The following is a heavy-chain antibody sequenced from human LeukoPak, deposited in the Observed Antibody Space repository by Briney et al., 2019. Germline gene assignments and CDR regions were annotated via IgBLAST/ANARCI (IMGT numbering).Heavy chain of an antibody. Sequence: PGGSLRLSCAASGFTFSSYAMSWVRQAPGRGLEWLSYISSESGTIYYADSVKGRFTVSRDNSRNSLYLQMNSLGADDTAVYYCARDRSGYSNGWHSFDVWGQGTMVPVSS. D-gene: IGHD6-25*01. CDR2: ISSESGTI. V-gene: IGHV3-48*04. CDR3: ARDRSGYSNGWHSFDV. J-gene: IGHJ3*01. CDR1: GFTFSSYA.